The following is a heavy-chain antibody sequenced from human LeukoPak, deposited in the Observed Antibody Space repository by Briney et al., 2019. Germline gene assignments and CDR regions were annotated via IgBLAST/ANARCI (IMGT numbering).Heavy chain of an antibody. Sequence: GGSLRLSCAASGFTFSNYEMNWVRQAPGKGLEWVSFISSSGSTIYCADSVKGRFTLSRDNAKNSLYLQMNSLRAEDTAVYYCARSHIVVVTATPHYGMDVWGQGTTVTVSS. V-gene: IGHV3-48*03. CDR1: GFTFSNYE. D-gene: IGHD2-21*02. CDR2: ISSSGSTI. J-gene: IGHJ6*02. CDR3: ARSHIVVVTATPHYGMDV.